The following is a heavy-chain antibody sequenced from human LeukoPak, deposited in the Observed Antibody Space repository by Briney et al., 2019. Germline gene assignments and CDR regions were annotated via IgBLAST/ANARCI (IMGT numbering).Heavy chain of an antibody. CDR1: GFTFSIYA. CDR2: ISGSGGNT. D-gene: IGHD4-17*01. Sequence: PGGSLRLSCAASGFTFSIYAMSWVRQAPGKGLEWVSAISGSGGNTYYADSVRGRFTISRDNSKNTLYLQVNSLRAEDTAVYYCAKLLNDYGDYYFDYWGQGILVTVSS. CDR3: AKLLNDYGDYYFDY. V-gene: IGHV3-23*01. J-gene: IGHJ4*02.